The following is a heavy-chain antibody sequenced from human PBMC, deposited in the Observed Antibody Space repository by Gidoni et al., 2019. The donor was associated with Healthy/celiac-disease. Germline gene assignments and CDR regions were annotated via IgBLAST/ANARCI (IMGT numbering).Heavy chain of an antibody. V-gene: IGHV3-23*04. CDR3: AKEGRVDTAMVPLDY. D-gene: IGHD5-18*01. CDR2: SSGSGVRT. J-gene: IGHJ4*02. Sequence: EVQLVEPGGGLVQPGGSRRLSCAACGFTRRSYAMSWVLQAPGKGLEWVSASSGSGVRTYYADSVKGRFTISRDNSKNTLYLQMNSLRAVDTAVYYCAKEGRVDTAMVPLDYWGQGTLVTVSS. CDR1: GFTRRSYA.